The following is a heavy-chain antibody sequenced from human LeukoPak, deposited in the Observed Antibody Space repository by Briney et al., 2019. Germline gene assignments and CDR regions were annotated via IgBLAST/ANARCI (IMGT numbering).Heavy chain of an antibody. CDR2: IYSGGST. J-gene: IGHJ4*02. V-gene: IGHV3-53*01. Sequence: GGSLRLSCAASGFTVSSNYMSWVRQAPGKGLEWVSVIYSGGSTYYADAVKGRFTISRDNSKNTLYLQMNSLRAEDTAVYYCARVVDDYGDSGGLDYWGQGTLVTVSS. D-gene: IGHD4-17*01. CDR3: ARVVDDYGDSGGLDY. CDR1: GFTVSSNY.